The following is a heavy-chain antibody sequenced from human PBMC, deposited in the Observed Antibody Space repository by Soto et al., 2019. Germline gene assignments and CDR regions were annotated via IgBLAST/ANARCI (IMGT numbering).Heavy chain of an antibody. CDR2: ISGSGGST. D-gene: IGHD6-6*01. V-gene: IGHV3-23*01. J-gene: IGHJ4*02. CDR3: AKGTKQVVRGSLDC. CDR1: GFTFSSYA. Sequence: EVQLLESGGGLVQPGGSLRRSCAASGFTFSSYAMSWVRPAPGKGLEWVSAISGSGGSTYYADSVKGRFTSARDNSKTTPYLQMSSLTDEDTALYYCAKGTKQVVRGSLDCWGQGPLVTVSS.